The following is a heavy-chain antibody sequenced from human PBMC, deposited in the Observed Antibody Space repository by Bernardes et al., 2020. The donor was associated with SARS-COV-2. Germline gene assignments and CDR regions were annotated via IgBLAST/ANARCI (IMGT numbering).Heavy chain of an antibody. Sequence: GSLRLSCVGSGFIFTTYSMSWVRQAPGKGLEWLLFISSGGDTIHDADSVRGRFTVSRDDAKNSVYLQMNSLRAEDTAVYYCARGWRENSFDYWGQGALVTVSS. V-gene: IGHV3-48*01. CDR3: ARGWRENSFDY. CDR1: GFIFTTYS. D-gene: IGHD2-15*01. J-gene: IGHJ4*02. CDR2: ISSGGDTI.